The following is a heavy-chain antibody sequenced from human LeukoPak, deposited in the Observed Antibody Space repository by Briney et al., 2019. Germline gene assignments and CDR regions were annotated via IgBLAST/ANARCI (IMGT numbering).Heavy chain of an antibody. D-gene: IGHD6-19*01. Sequence: QPGGSLRLSCAASGFTFSSYWMSWVRQAPGKGLEWVSNIKQDGSEKYYVDSVKGRFTISRDNAKNSLYLQMNSLRAEDTAVYYCARTSIAVAVAPFDYWGQGTLVTVSS. V-gene: IGHV3-7*03. CDR1: GFTFSSYW. J-gene: IGHJ4*02. CDR3: ARTSIAVAVAPFDY. CDR2: IKQDGSEK.